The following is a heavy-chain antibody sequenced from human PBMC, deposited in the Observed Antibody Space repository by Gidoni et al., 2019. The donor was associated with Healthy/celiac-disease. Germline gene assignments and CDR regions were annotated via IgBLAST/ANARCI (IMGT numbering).Heavy chain of an antibody. CDR2: ISGSGGST. J-gene: IGHJ5*02. Sequence: EVQLLESGGGLVQPGGSLRLSCAASGFTFSSYAMSWVRQAPGKGLEWVSAISGSGGSTYYADSVKGRFTISRDNSKNTLYLQMNSLRAEDTAVYYCAKESHIVVVVAATVFDPWGQGTLVTVSS. CDR1: GFTFSSYA. D-gene: IGHD2-15*01. CDR3: AKESHIVVVVAATVFDP. V-gene: IGHV3-23*01.